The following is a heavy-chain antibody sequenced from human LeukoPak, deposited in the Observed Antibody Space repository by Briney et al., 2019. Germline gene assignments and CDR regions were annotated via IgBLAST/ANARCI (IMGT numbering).Heavy chain of an antibody. CDR2: IRYDGSNT. V-gene: IGHV3-30*02. D-gene: IGHD2-15*01. J-gene: IGHJ6*03. CDR1: GFTLYNYL. CDR3: AKDGYSSASSLHYYYYMDV. Sequence: GGSLRLSCAASGFTLYNYLMHWVRPAPGKGLEGVTFIRYDGSNTYSADSVKGRFTISRDNSKNTLYLQMSSLRSEDTPVYYCAKDGYSSASSLHYYYYMDVGGKGTTVTVSS.